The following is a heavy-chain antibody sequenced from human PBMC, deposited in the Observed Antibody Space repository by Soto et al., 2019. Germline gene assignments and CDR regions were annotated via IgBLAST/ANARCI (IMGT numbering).Heavy chain of an antibody. CDR1: GFTFSIYA. Sequence: GSLRLSCAASGFTFSIYAMSWVRQAPGKGLEWVSAISASGGNTYYADSVKGRFTISRDNSKNALFLQMNSLRAEDTAIYYCAKDDSSGPYYAFDIWGQGTMVTVSS. V-gene: IGHV3-23*01. CDR2: ISASGGNT. J-gene: IGHJ3*02. D-gene: IGHD3-22*01. CDR3: AKDDSSGPYYAFDI.